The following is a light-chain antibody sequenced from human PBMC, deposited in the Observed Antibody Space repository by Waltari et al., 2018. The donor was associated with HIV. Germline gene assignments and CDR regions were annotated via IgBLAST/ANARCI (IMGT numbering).Light chain of an antibody. Sequence: QSVLTQPPSVSAAPGQKVTISCSGSSSNIWNNYVSWYQPFPGTAPKLLIYCNNQRPSGMPDRFAGSKAGTSATLGITGLQTGDEADYYGGTWDSSLSAVVFGGGTKLTVL. J-gene: IGLJ2*01. CDR3: GTWDSSLSAVV. CDR2: CNN. CDR1: SSNIWNNY. V-gene: IGLV1-51*01.